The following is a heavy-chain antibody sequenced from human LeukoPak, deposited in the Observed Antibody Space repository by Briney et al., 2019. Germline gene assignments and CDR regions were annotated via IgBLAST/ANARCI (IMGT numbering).Heavy chain of an antibody. J-gene: IGHJ4*02. Sequence: GGSLRLSCADSGFTFSSYAMTWVRQAPGKGLEWVSTISGASGTTYYADSVKGRFTISRDNSKNTLYLQMNSLRTEDTAVYYCAKDSSASFYCGGGACYSNYWGQGTLVTVSS. CDR1: GFTFSSYA. D-gene: IGHD2-15*01. CDR3: AKDSSASFYCGGGACYSNY. V-gene: IGHV3-23*01. CDR2: ISGASGTT.